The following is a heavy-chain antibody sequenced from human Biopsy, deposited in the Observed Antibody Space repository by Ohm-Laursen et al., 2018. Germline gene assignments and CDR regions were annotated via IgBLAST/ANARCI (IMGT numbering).Heavy chain of an antibody. CDR2: INHSGST. V-gene: IGHV4-34*01. Sequence: SQTLSLTCAVSGGSFSGTYWSWIRQTPGKGLEWIGEINHSGSTKYNPSFESRVTMSVDMPKNQFSLKLSSVTAADTAIYYCARGMRSSGWPYFDSWGQGTLVTVSS. CDR1: GGSFSGTY. CDR3: ARGMRSSGWPYFDS. J-gene: IGHJ4*02. D-gene: IGHD6-19*01.